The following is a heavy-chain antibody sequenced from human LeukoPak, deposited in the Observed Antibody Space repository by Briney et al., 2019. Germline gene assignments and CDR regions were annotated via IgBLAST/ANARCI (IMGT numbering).Heavy chain of an antibody. CDR1: GYSFTTYW. CDR2: IYPADSTA. D-gene: IGHD3-9*01. Sequence: GESLKISCKASGYSFTTYWIGWVRQMPGKGLEWMGIIYPADSTAHYSPSFQGQVTISVDKSINTAYLQWSSLKASDTAMYYCARHDILTGYYFDYWGQGTLVTVSS. J-gene: IGHJ4*02. V-gene: IGHV5-51*01. CDR3: ARHDILTGYYFDY.